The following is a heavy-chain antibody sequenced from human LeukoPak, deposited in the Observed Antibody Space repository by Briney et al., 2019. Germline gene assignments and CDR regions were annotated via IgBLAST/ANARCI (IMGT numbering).Heavy chain of an antibody. J-gene: IGHJ5*02. CDR1: RYTFLSYG. CDR3: AGGNDFGAHGIDP. CDR2: ISAYNVNT. D-gene: IGHD4-17*01. V-gene: IGHV1-18*01. Sequence: ASVKVSCMSSRYTFLSYGIRWVRQALGQGLEWVGWISAYNVNTDYAQKLQGRVTTTTDTSTSTGGMELRSLRSDDTAVYYCAGGNDFGAHGIDPWGQGTLVTVSS.